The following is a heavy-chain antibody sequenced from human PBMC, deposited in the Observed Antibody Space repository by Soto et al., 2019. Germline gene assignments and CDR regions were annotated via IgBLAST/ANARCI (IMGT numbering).Heavy chain of an antibody. D-gene: IGHD6-13*01. J-gene: IGHJ4*02. CDR1: GGSFTGYY. CDR3: ARHHVRGRTIAGAAEF. V-gene: IGHV4-34*01. Sequence: SETLSLTCAVYGGSFTGYYWSWIRQPPGKGLEWIGEINQIGNTNYNPSLKSRVTISVDTSKNQLFLNLTSVTAADTAMYYCARHHVRGRTIAGAAEFWGQGTLVTVSS. CDR2: INQIGNT.